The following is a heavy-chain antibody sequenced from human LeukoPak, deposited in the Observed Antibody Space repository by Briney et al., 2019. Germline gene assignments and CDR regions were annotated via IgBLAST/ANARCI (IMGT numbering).Heavy chain of an antibody. CDR3: ARDGAYYYGSGSYFGI. CDR1: GGSFSSYA. J-gene: IGHJ4*02. D-gene: IGHD3-10*01. Sequence: GASLKVSCKASGGSFSSYAISWVRQAPGQGLEWMGGIIPIFGTANYAQKFQGRVTITTDESTSTAYMELSSLRSEDTAVYYCARDGAYYYGSGSYFGIWGQGTLVTVSS. V-gene: IGHV1-69*05. CDR2: IIPIFGTA.